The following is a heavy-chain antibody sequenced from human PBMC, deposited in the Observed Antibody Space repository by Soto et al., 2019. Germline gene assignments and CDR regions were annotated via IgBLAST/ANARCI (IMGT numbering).Heavy chain of an antibody. J-gene: IGHJ4*02. CDR1: GFTFRNYA. D-gene: IGHD1-26*01. CDR3: AKDYSGVWSRGIDS. Sequence: GGSLRLSCAATGFTFRNYAMTWVRRSAGKGLEWVSAISDAGERRFYEDPVRGRFTVSKDNSKNTLYLQMNNLRAEDTAIYFCAKDYSGVWSRGIDSWGQGTLVTVSS. V-gene: IGHV3-23*01. CDR2: ISDAGERR.